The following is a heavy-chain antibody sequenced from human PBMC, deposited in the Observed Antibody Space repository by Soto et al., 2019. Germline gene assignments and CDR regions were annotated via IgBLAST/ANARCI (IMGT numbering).Heavy chain of an antibody. D-gene: IGHD4-17*01. Sequence: ASVKVSCKASGYTFTSYGISWVRQAPGQGLEWMGWISAYNGNTNYAQKLQGRVTMTTDTSTSTAYMELRSLRSDDTAVYYCARDPTTVTTRRTSPFDYWGQGTLVTVSS. CDR1: GYTFTSYG. J-gene: IGHJ4*02. CDR3: ARDPTTVTTRRTSPFDY. CDR2: ISAYNGNT. V-gene: IGHV1-18*01.